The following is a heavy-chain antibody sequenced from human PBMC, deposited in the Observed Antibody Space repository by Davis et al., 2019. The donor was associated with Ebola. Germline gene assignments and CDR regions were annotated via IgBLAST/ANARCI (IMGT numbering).Heavy chain of an antibody. D-gene: IGHD3-3*01. J-gene: IGHJ4*02. Sequence: AASVKVSCNASGFPFTSSAMQWVRQARGQRLEWIGWIVVGSGNTNNAQKFQGRVTMTRDTSTSTVYMELSSLRSEDTAVYYCARDLGWEWYYFDYWGQGTLVTVSS. V-gene: IGHV1-58*02. CDR1: GFPFTSSA. CDR3: ARDLGWEWYYFDY. CDR2: IVVGSGNT.